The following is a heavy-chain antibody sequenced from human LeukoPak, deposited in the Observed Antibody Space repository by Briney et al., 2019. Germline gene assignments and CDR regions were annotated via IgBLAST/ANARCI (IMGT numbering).Heavy chain of an antibody. J-gene: IGHJ4*02. CDR2: ISRSSSCI. CDR1: GFTFGGYA. V-gene: IGHV3-21*01. Sequence: GGSLRLSCAASGFTFGGYAMNWVRQAPGKGLEWVSAISRSSSCIYYADSVKGRFTISRDNAKNSLYLQMNSLRAEDTAVYYCARDGPRSILDGYRAFDYWGQGTLVTVSS. D-gene: IGHD3-9*01. CDR3: ARDGPRSILDGYRAFDY.